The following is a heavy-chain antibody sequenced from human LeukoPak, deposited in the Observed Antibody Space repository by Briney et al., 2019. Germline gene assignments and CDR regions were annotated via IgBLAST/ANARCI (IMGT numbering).Heavy chain of an antibody. CDR2: LFSGGST. J-gene: IGHJ3*02. Sequence: PGGSRRLSVAASGFPLGGLSMNWVRQAPGKGLEWVSVLFSGGSTYYADSVKGRFTISRDNSRNTLYLQMNSLRDEHTAVYYCARGYCSGGSCYLDDALEIWGQGTMVTVSS. CDR1: GFPLGGLS. CDR3: ARGYCSGGSCYLDDALEI. V-gene: IGHV3-66*01. D-gene: IGHD2-15*01.